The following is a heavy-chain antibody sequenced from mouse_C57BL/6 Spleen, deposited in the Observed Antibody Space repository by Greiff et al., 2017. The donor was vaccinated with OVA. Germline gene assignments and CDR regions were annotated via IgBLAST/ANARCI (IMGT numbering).Heavy chain of an antibody. J-gene: IGHJ3*01. Sequence: VKLMESDAELVKPGASVKISCKVSGYTFTDHTIHWMKQRPEQGLEWIGYIYPRDGSTKYNEKFKGKATLTADKSSSTAYMQLNSLTSEDSAVYFCARGYYYGSTWFAYWGQGTLVTVSA. CDR1: GYTFTDHT. D-gene: IGHD1-1*01. CDR3: ARGYYYGSTWFAY. V-gene: IGHV1-78*01. CDR2: IYPRDGST.